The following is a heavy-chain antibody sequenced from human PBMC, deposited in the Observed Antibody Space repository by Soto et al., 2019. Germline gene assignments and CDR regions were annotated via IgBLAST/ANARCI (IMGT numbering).Heavy chain of an antibody. CDR3: VREDGKVGTNSAFDY. CDR2: INGRGNYI. V-gene: IGHV3-21*01. J-gene: IGHJ4*02. D-gene: IGHD1-26*01. CDR1: GFTFSTYT. Sequence: PGGSLRLSCASSGFTFSTYTMNWVRQAPGKGLEWVSSINGRGNYIYYAESVKGRFTISRDNAKNSLYLQMDRLRAEDTARYYCVREDGKVGTNSAFDYWGRGALFTVS.